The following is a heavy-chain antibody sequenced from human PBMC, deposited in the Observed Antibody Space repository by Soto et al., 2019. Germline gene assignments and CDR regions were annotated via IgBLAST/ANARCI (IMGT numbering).Heavy chain of an antibody. CDR1: GVSISSGFYY. D-gene: IGHD6-13*01. Sequence: SETLSLTCTVSGVSISSGFYYWGWIRQTPVKGLEWIGSIYYSGGTYYNPSLKSRVTISVDTSKNRFSLKLSSVTAADTAVYYCARLPGYSSSWYVPAPMWKTTFDYWGQGTLVTVSS. J-gene: IGHJ4*02. V-gene: IGHV4-39*01. CDR3: ARLPGYSSSWYVPAPMWKTTFDY. CDR2: IYYSGGT.